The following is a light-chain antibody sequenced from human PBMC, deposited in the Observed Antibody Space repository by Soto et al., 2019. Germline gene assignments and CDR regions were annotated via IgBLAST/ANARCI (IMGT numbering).Light chain of an antibody. CDR1: QSVSSSS. CDR3: QQFDTSPPST. V-gene: IGKV3-20*01. Sequence: EIVLTHSPGTLSLSPGESATLSRRASQSVSSSSLAWYQQKPGQAPRLLIYGASSRATGIPDRFSGSGSGTDFTLTISRLEPGDFAVYYCQQFDTSPPSTFGQGTRLEIK. J-gene: IGKJ5*01. CDR2: GAS.